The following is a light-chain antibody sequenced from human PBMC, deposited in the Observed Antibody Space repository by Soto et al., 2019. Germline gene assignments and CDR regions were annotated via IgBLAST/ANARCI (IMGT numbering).Light chain of an antibody. CDR3: QQRSDWPWT. V-gene: IGKV3-11*01. CDR2: DVS. J-gene: IGKJ1*01. Sequence: SQSVATLSLYTSEGGTLSGRASESVTNYLAWYQQKPGQAPRLLVYDVSNSATGIPARFSGGGSGTDFPLTISNLEPEDFAVYSCQQRSDWPWTFGQGTRWIS. CDR1: ESVTNY.